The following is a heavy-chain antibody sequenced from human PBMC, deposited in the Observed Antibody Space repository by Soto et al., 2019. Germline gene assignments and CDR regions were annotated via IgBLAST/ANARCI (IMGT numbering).Heavy chain of an antibody. CDR1: GYTFTSYD. Sequence: ASVKVSCKASGYTFTSYDINWVRQATGQGLEWMGWMNPNSGNTGYAQKFQGRVTMTRNTSISTGYMELSSLRSEDTAVYYCARGIYEAIVVVPAARAFDIWGQGTLVTVSS. CDR2: MNPNSGNT. D-gene: IGHD2-2*01. J-gene: IGHJ3*02. V-gene: IGHV1-8*02. CDR3: ARGIYEAIVVVPAARAFDI.